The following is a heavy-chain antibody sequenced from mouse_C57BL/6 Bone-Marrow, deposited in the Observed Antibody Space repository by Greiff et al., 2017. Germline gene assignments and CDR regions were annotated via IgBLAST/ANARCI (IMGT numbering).Heavy chain of an antibody. CDR2: ISDGGSYT. CDR1: GFTFSSYA. CDR3: ARGLLRYPRAMDY. J-gene: IGHJ4*01. Sequence: EVKLMESGGGLVKPGGSLKLSCAASGFTFSSYAMSWVRPTPEKRLEWVATISDGGSYTYYPDNVKGRFTISRDNAKNNLYLQMSHLKSEDTAMYYCARGLLRYPRAMDYWGQGTSVTVSS. V-gene: IGHV5-4*03. D-gene: IGHD1-1*01.